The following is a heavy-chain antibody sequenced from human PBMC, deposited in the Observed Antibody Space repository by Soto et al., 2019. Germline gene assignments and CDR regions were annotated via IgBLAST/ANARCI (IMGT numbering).Heavy chain of an antibody. V-gene: IGHV3-9*01. CDR3: AKGYDFWSGTIDY. CDR2: ISWNSGSI. CDR1: GFTFDDYA. Sequence: EVQLVESGGGLVQPGRSLRLSCAASGFTFDDYAMHWVRQAPGKGLEWVSGISWNSGSIGYADSVKGRFTISRDNAKNSLYLQMNSLRAEDTALYSCAKGYDFWSGTIDYWGQGTLVTVSS. D-gene: IGHD3-3*01. J-gene: IGHJ4*02.